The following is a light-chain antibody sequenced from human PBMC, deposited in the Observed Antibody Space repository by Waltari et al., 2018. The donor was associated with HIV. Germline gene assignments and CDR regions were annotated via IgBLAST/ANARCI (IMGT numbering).Light chain of an antibody. CDR2: KDS. CDR1: ALPKQY. CDR3: QSADSSGTYSVV. J-gene: IGLJ2*01. V-gene: IGLV3-25*03. Sequence: SYELTQPPSVSVSPGQTARSTCSGDALPKQYASWYQQKPGQAPVLVIYKDSEMPSGIPERFSGSSSGTTVTLTISGVQAEDEADYYCQSADSSGTYSVVFGGGTKLTVL.